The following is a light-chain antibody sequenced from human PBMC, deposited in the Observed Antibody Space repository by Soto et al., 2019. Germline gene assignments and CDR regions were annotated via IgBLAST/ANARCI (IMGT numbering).Light chain of an antibody. CDR2: GAS. Sequence: EILMTQSPATLSVSPGERATLSCRASQSVSSNLAWYQQKPGQAPRLLIYGASTRATGIPARFSGSGSATEFTLPISSLQPQDFAVYYCQQYNNWPPWTFGQGTKVDIK. J-gene: IGKJ1*01. CDR1: QSVSSN. CDR3: QQYNNWPPWT. V-gene: IGKV3-15*01.